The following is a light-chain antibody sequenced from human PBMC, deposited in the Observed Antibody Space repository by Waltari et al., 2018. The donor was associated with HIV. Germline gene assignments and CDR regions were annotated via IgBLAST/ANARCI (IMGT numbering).Light chain of an antibody. J-gene: IGLJ2*01. V-gene: IGLV3-25*03. CDR1: VLAKQF. CDR2: KDT. Sequence: SSDLTQSPSLSVSPGQTAKITCSGDVLAKQFAFWYHRKPGQAPLLLIYKDTERPSKIPERVSASTSGTTVTLTISGVRAEDEAEYFCQSADTSGTSVLFGGGTTLTVL. CDR3: QSADTSGTSVL.